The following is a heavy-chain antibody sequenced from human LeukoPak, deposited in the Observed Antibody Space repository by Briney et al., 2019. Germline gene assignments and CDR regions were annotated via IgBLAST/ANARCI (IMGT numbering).Heavy chain of an antibody. CDR3: ATTLTVYHSGTMAN. D-gene: IGHD2/OR15-2a*01. CDR1: GYTFTSYG. Sequence: ASVKVSCKASGYTFTSYGITWVRQAPGQGLEWMGWSSTYNGNTHYAQRLQGRVTLTTDTSTSTAYMDLRSLRSDDTAVYYCATTLTVYHSGTMANWGQGTLVTVSS. J-gene: IGHJ4*02. CDR2: SSTYNGNT. V-gene: IGHV1-18*01.